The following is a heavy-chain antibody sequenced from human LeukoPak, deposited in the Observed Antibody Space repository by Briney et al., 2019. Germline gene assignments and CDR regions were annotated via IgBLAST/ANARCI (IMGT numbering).Heavy chain of an antibody. CDR1: RLSVSSNY. D-gene: IGHD3-9*01. CDR2: MYRDGSS. V-gene: IGHV3-66*01. J-gene: IGHJ4*02. CDR3: ARSFYDILIGYYQYFDY. Sequence: GSLRLSFVASRLSVSSNYMSGVRQAPVKGLEWNPVMYRDGSSYYAESVKSRFTISRDNSKNTLYIQMHSVRAEDTAVYYCARSFYDILIGYYQYFDYWGQGTLVTVSS.